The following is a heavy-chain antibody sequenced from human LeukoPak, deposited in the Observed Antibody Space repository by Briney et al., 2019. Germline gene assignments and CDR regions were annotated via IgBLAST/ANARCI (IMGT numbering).Heavy chain of an antibody. CDR2: ISGSTSNI. J-gene: IGHJ4*02. V-gene: IGHV3-48*02. D-gene: IGHD4-17*01. Sequence: PGGSLRLSCAASGFTFSSYGMNWVRQAPGKGLEWVSYISGSTSNIKYADSVMGRFTISRDNAKNSLYLQMNSLRDEDTAVYYCARDLYGDYSFDYWGQGTLVTVSS. CDR3: ARDLYGDYSFDY. CDR1: GFTFSSYG.